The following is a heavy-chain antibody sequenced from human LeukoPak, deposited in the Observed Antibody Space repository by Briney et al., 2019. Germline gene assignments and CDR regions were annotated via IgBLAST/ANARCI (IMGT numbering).Heavy chain of an antibody. V-gene: IGHV4-61*02. Sequence: SQTLSLTCTVSGGSISSGSYYWSWIRQPAGKGLEWIGRIYTSGSTNYDPSLKSRVTISVDTSKNQFSLKLSSVTAADTAVYYCARGSGGDYWGQGTLVTVSS. J-gene: IGHJ4*02. CDR3: ARGSGGDY. CDR1: GGSISSGSYY. D-gene: IGHD1-14*01. CDR2: IYTSGST.